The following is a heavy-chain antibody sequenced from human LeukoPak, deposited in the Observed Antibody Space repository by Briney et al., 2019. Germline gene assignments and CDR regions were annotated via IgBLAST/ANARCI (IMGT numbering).Heavy chain of an antibody. Sequence: GESPKISCKGSGYSFTSYWIGWVRQMPGKGLEWMGIIYPGDSDTRYSPSFQGQVTISADKSISTAYLQWSSLKASDTAMYYCARSYYYGSGSYNWFDPWGQGTLVTVSS. V-gene: IGHV5-51*01. J-gene: IGHJ5*02. CDR1: GYSFTSYW. CDR3: ARSYYYGSGSYNWFDP. D-gene: IGHD3-10*01. CDR2: IYPGDSDT.